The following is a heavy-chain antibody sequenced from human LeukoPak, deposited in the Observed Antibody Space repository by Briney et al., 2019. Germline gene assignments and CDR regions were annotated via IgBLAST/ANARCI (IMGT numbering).Heavy chain of an antibody. V-gene: IGHV3-7*01. CDR1: GFTISNYW. J-gene: IGHJ4*02. CDR3: ARDPKWLDY. Sequence: GGSLRLPCAASGFTISNYWMSWVRQAPGKGLEWVANTNQEGSEKYYVDSVKGRFTISKDNAKNSLYLQMNSLRAEDTAVYYCARDPKWLDYWGQGTLVTVSS. D-gene: IGHD5-12*01. CDR2: TNQEGSEK.